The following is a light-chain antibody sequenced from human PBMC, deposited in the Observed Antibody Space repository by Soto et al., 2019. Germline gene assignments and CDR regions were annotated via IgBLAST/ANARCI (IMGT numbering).Light chain of an antibody. J-gene: IGLJ1*01. CDR2: EVV. Sequence: QSVLTQPPSASGSPGQSVTISCTGTKSDIGVYDFVSWYQHHPGKAPRLIIYEVVQRPSGVPDRFSGSKSGNTASLTVSGLQAADEADYFCNSYAGSTTHVFGTGTKLTVL. V-gene: IGLV2-8*01. CDR1: KSDIGVYDF. CDR3: NSYAGSTTHV.